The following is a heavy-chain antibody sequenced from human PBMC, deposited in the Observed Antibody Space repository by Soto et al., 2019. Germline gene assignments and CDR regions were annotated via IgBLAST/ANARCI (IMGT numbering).Heavy chain of an antibody. D-gene: IGHD3-3*01. CDR1: GGSFSGYY. CDR2: INHSGST. J-gene: IGHJ4*02. CDR3: AMGDYDFWSGYYFGDC. V-gene: IGHV4-34*01. Sequence: QVQLQQWGAGLLKPSETLSLTCAVYGGSFSGYYWSWIRQPPGKGLEWIGEINHSGSTNYNPSRHSRVTILVDTSKNQFSLKLSSVTAADTAVDYYAMGDYDFWSGYYFGDCWGQGTLVTVYS.